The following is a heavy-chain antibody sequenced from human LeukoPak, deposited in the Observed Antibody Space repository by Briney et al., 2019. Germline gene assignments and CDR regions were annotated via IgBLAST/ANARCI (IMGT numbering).Heavy chain of an antibody. CDR3: ARDYSPPNQDYDALDV. V-gene: IGHV3-21*01. CDR2: ISSSRSYI. J-gene: IGHJ6*04. D-gene: IGHD3-3*01. Sequence: GSLRLSCAASGFTFTSYTMEWVRLAPGKGLEWGSSISSSRSYIYYADSVKGRFAISRDNSKNSLYLQMNRLRVEDTAVYYCARDYSPPNQDYDALDVWGKGTTVTASS. CDR1: GFTFTSYT.